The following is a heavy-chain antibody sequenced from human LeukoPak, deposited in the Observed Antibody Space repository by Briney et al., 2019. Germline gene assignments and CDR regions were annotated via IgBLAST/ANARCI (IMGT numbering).Heavy chain of an antibody. CDR2: INRNGGTT. CDR1: GFTFDDYG. J-gene: IGHJ4*02. V-gene: IGHV3-20*04. CDR3: ARGAARMVEMGTIISFEY. Sequence: GGSLRLSCAGSGFTFDDYGMSWVRQAPGKGLEWVSGINRNGGTTGYADSVKGRFTISRDNSKNTLYLQMNSLRAEDTAVYYCARGAARMVEMGTIISFEYWGQGTLVTVSS. D-gene: IGHD5-24*01.